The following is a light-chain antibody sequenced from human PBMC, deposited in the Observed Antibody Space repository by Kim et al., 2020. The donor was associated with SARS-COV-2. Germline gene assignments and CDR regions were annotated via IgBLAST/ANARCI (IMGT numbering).Light chain of an antibody. J-gene: IGKJ1*01. CDR3: QEYNYWLAWP. Sequence: SPGERATLSCRASQSISTNLAWYQQKPGQAPRLLIYGASSRATGIPTRFSGSGSGTEFTLTISSLQSDDFAVYYCQEYNYWLAWPFGQGTKVDIK. CDR1: QSISTN. V-gene: IGKV3-15*01. CDR2: GAS.